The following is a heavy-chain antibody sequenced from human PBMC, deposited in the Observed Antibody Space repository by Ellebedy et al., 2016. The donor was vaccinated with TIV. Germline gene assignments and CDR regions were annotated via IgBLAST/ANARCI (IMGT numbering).Heavy chain of an antibody. J-gene: IGHJ4*02. V-gene: IGHV1-2*04. D-gene: IGHD5-18*01. Sequence: ASVKVSCKASGYTFTGSYMHWVRQAPGQGLERMGWINTNSGSTNYAQKFQGWVTMTRDTSISTAYMELTRLTSDDTAVYYCARGFARGYIYGYGDYWGQGTLVTVSS. CDR1: GYTFTGSY. CDR2: INTNSGST. CDR3: ARGFARGYIYGYGDY.